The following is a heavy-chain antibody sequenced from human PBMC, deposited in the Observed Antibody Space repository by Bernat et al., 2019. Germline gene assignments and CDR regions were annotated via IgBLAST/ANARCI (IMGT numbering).Heavy chain of an antibody. J-gene: IGHJ4*02. Sequence: EVQLVESGGGLVQPGGSLRLSCAASGFTFSSYSMNWVRQAPGKGLEWVSYISSSSSTIFYADSVKGRFTIARDNAKNSLYLQMISLRAEDTAVYYCARDRRSDSDPRFDYWGQGTLVTVSS. CDR1: GFTFSSYS. V-gene: IGHV3-48*01. D-gene: IGHD2-15*01. CDR3: ARDRRSDSDPRFDY. CDR2: ISSSSSTI.